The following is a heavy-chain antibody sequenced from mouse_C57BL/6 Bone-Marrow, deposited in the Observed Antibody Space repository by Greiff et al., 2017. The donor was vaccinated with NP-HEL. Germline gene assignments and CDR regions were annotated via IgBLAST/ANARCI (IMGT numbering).Heavy chain of an antibody. Sequence: QVHVKQSGAELARPGASVKLSCKASGYTFTSYGISWVKQRTGQGLEWIGEIYPRSGNTYYNEKFKGKATLTADKSSSTAYMELRSLTSEDSAVYFCARRVYYGDYWGQGTTLTVSS. CDR2: IYPRSGNT. CDR1: GYTFTSYG. V-gene: IGHV1-81*01. J-gene: IGHJ2*01. CDR3: ARRVYYGDY.